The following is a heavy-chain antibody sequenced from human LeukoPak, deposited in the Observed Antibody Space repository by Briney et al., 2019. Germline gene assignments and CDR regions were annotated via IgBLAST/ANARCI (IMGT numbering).Heavy chain of an antibody. Sequence: SETLSLTCTVSGGSISSYYWSWLRQPPGKGLEWIGYIYTSGSTNYNPSLKSRVTISVDTSKNQFSLKLSSVTAADTAVYYCARLLYDFWSGYYTYYYYYMDVWGKGTTVTVSS. CDR2: IYTSGST. D-gene: IGHD3-3*01. CDR1: GGSISSYY. CDR3: ARLLYDFWSGYYTYYYYYMDV. V-gene: IGHV4-4*09. J-gene: IGHJ6*03.